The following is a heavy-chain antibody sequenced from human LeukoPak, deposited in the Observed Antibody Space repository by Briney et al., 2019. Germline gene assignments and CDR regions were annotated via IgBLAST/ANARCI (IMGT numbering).Heavy chain of an antibody. J-gene: IGHJ3*02. CDR1: GFSLRTSGVG. CDR2: IYWDDDK. Sequence: SGPTLVQPTQTLTLTCTFSGFSLRTSGVGVGWIRQPPGKALEWLALIYWDDDKRYSPSLKSRLTITKDTSKNQVVLTMTNMDPVDTATYYCAHLVRYSYGLGDAFDIWGQGTMVTVSS. CDR3: AHLVRYSYGLGDAFDI. V-gene: IGHV2-5*02. D-gene: IGHD5-18*01.